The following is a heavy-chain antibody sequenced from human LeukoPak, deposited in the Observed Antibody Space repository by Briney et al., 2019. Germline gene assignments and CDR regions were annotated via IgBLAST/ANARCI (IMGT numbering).Heavy chain of an antibody. CDR2: IYYSGST. D-gene: IGHD3-10*01. Sequence: SETLSLTCTVSGGSISSYYWSWIRQPPGKGLEWIGYIYYSGSTNYNPPLKSRVTISVDTSKNQFSLKLSSVTAADTAVYYCARSHMVRGVMSLDAFDIWGQGTMVTVSS. CDR1: GGSISSYY. J-gene: IGHJ3*02. V-gene: IGHV4-59*01. CDR3: ARSHMVRGVMSLDAFDI.